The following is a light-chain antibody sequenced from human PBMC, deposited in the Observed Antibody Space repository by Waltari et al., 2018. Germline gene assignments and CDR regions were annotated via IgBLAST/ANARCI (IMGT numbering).Light chain of an antibody. CDR3: QSYDTSLSVV. V-gene: IGLV1-40*01. CDR2: GSS. J-gene: IGLJ3*02. CDR1: GSNIGAGHD. Sequence: QSVLTQPPSVSGAPGQRVTISCPGSGSNIGAGHDVPWYQQLPRAAPKLLIYGSSTRPLWVPDRFFGSTSGTSASLAITGLQAEDEADYYCQSYDTSLSVVFGGGTKLTVL.